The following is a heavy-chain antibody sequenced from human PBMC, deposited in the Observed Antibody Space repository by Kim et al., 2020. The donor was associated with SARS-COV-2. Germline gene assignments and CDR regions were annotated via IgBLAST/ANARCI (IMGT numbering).Heavy chain of an antibody. D-gene: IGHD5-18*01. V-gene: IGHV2-5*02. J-gene: IGHJ4*02. CDR2: IYWDNGK. Sequence: SGPTLVNPTQTLTLTCTFSGFALTTTGVGVGWVRQPPGKALEWLTLIYWDNGKLYSPSPSLRSRLTITKDTSKNQVVLTLTNMDPVDTATYFCVHRPASNGLYNYALAYWGQGALVTVSS. CDR3: VHRPASNGLYNYALAY. CDR1: GFALTTTGVG.